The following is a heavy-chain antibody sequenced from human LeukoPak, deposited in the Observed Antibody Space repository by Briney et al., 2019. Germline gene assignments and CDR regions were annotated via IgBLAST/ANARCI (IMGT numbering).Heavy chain of an antibody. D-gene: IGHD5-24*01. J-gene: IGHJ4*02. V-gene: IGHV3-48*03. CDR2: ISSSGTTI. CDR3: AKPDAYNDKYYFDH. CDR1: GFTFSSYE. Sequence: PGGSLRLSCAASGFTFSSYEMNWVRQAPGKGLEWLSYISSSGTTIKYADSVKGRFTISRDNAKNSLYLQVNSLRAEDTAVYYCAKPDAYNDKYYFDHWGQGTLVTVSS.